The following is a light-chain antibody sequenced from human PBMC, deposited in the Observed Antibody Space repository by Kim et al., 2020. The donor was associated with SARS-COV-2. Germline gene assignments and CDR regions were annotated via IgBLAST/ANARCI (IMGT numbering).Light chain of an antibody. CDR2: DAF. CDR3: LQYDTSLT. Sequence: LAPGERATLACKASQSLTSTYLAWYQQKPGQAPRLLLYDAFKRATGIPDRFSGGGSGTQFTLTITRLEPEDFAVYFCLQYDTSLTFGGGTKVDIK. J-gene: IGKJ4*01. CDR1: QSLTSTY. V-gene: IGKV3-20*01.